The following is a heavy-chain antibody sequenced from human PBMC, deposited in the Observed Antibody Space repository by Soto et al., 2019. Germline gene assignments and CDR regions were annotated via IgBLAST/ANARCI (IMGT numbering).Heavy chain of an antibody. CDR1: GFTFDDYA. CDR3: AKGALYYYFDY. CDR2: ISWNSGSI. J-gene: IGHJ4*02. D-gene: IGHD2-8*01. V-gene: IGHV3-9*01. Sequence: EVQLVESGGGLVQPGRSLRLSCAASGFTFDDYAMHWVRQAPGKGLEWVSGISWNSGSIGYADSVKGRFTISRDNAKNSLYLQMHSLRAEDTALYYCAKGALYYYFDYWGQGTLVTVSS.